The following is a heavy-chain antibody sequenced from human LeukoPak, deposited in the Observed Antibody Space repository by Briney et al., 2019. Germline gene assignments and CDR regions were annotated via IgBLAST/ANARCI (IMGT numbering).Heavy chain of an antibody. V-gene: IGHV3-33*06. D-gene: IGHD1-14*01. CDR1: GFTFNTYG. CDR3: AKSNTESQTTVGN. CDR2: VWSDGSNR. Sequence: GGSLRLSCAASGFTFNTYGMHWVRQAPGKGLEWIAVVWSDGSNRFYADSVEGRFTISRDNSKNTLDLQMNSLRAEDTAVYYCAKSNTESQTTVGNWGQGTLVRVSS. J-gene: IGHJ4*02.